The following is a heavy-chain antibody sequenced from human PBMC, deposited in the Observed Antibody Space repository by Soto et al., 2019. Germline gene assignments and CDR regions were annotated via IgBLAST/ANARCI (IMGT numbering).Heavy chain of an antibody. J-gene: IGHJ4*02. CDR1: GYTFTGYY. Sequence: AASVKVSCKASGYTFTGYYMHWVRQAPGQGLEWMGWINPNSGGTNYAQKFQGRVTMTRDTSISTAYMELSRLRSDDTAVYYCARGLVRGYSGYPKGYWGQGTLVTVSS. CDR3: ARGLVRGYSGYPKGY. D-gene: IGHD5-12*01. V-gene: IGHV1-2*02. CDR2: INPNSGGT.